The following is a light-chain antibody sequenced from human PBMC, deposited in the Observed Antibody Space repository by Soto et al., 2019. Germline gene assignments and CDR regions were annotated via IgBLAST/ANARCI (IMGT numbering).Light chain of an antibody. J-gene: IGLJ2*01. V-gene: IGLV3-21*02. CDR2: DDS. CDR1: NIGSKS. Sequence: SYELTQPPSGSVAPGQTAMLTCGGNNIGSKSVHWYQQKSGQAPVLVVYDDSDRPSGIPERFSGSNSGNTATLTISRVEAGDEADYYCQVWDTNTDHPVFGGGTKVTVL. CDR3: QVWDTNTDHPV.